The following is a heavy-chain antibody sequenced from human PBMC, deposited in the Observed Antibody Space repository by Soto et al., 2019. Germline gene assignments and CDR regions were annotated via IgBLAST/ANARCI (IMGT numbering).Heavy chain of an antibody. V-gene: IGHV5-51*01. J-gene: IGHJ4*02. CDR3: ARLPQFLWFGALTSSAYYFNY. CDR1: GYQFTSSS. CDR2: IYPGDSDT. D-gene: IGHD3-10*01. Sequence: GACPTIACQTSGYQFTSSSFGFGRRLPLIDLEWMGIIYPGDSDTRYSPSFQGQVTISADTSTKTAYLQWSSLKASDTAIYYCARLPQFLWFGALTSSAYYFNYWGPGTMVTVSS.